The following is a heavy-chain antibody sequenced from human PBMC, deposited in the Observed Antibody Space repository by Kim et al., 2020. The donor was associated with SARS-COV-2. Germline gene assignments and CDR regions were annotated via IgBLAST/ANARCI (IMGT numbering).Heavy chain of an antibody. CDR1: GFTFSSYG. J-gene: IGHJ6*02. V-gene: IGHV3-30*18. CDR2: ISYDGSNT. D-gene: IGHD5-18*01. Sequence: GGSLRLSCAASGFTFSSYGMHWVRQAPGKGLEWVARISYDGSNTYYADSVKGRFTISRDNSKNTLYLQMNSLRAEDTAVYYCAKLDTAMDTGRGALKKIYGMVVWRQGTTLAVSS. CDR3: AKLDTAMDTGRGALKKIYGMVV.